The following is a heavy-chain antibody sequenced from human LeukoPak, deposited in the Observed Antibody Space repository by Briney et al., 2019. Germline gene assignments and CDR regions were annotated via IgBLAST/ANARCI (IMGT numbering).Heavy chain of an antibody. CDR3: ARGYSYGYRLLFDY. CDR2: IIPIFGTA. V-gene: IGHV1-69*05. CDR1: GGTFSSYA. J-gene: IGHJ4*02. D-gene: IGHD5-18*01. Sequence: ASVKVSCKASGGTFSSYAISWVRQAPGQGLEWMGRIIPIFGTANYAQKFQGRVTITTDESTSTAYMELSSLRSEDTAVSYCARGYSYGYRLLFDYWGQGTLVTVSS.